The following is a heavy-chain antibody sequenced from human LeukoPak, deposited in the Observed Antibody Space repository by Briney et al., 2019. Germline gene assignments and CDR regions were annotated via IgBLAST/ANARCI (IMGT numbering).Heavy chain of an antibody. CDR1: GGSISSYY. Sequence: SETLSLTCTVSGGSISSYYWSWIRQPAGKGLEWIARIYTSGSTNYNPSLKSRVTISVDKSKNQFSLKLSSVAAADTAVYYCARDQGQLPNFDYWGQGTLVTVSS. J-gene: IGHJ4*02. D-gene: IGHD5-18*01. V-gene: IGHV4-4*07. CDR2: IYTSGST. CDR3: ARDQGQLPNFDY.